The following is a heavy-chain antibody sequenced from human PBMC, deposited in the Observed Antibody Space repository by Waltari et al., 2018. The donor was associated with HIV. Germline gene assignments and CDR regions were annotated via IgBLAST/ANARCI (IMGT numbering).Heavy chain of an antibody. J-gene: IGHJ6*02. CDR2: MNPNSGNT. CDR1: GYTFINFD. Sequence: QVYLVQSGPEVKRPGASVKISCRAYGYTFINFDVNWVRQAAGQGPEWLGWMNPNSGNTASPYIFEERVTMTTDVSTATAYMEMSCLTPEDTAIYYCARNSSAKGNRYFYYGLDVWGQGTPVTV. V-gene: IGHV1-8*02. CDR3: ARNSSAKGNRYFYYGLDV. D-gene: IGHD3-22*01.